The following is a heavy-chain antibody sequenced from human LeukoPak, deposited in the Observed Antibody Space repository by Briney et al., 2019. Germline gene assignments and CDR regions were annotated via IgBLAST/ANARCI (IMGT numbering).Heavy chain of an antibody. D-gene: IGHD5-18*01. J-gene: IGHJ4*02. CDR3: SREDRYSYGYGY. CDR2: IWYDGSNK. V-gene: IGHV3-33*01. CDR1: GFTFSSYG. Sequence: GGSLRLSCAASGFTFSSYGMHWVRQAPGKGLEWVAVIWYDGSNKYYADSVKGRFTISRDNSKNTLYLQMNSLRAEDTAVYYCSREDRYSYGYGYWGQGTLVTVSS.